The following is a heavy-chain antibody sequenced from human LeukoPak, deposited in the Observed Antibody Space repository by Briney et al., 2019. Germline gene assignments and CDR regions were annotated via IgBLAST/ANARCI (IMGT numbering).Heavy chain of an antibody. J-gene: IGHJ6*03. Sequence: PSQTLSLTCTVSGGSISSGSYYWSWIRQPAGKGLEWIGEINHSGSANYNPSLKSRVTISLDTSKNQLSLKLSSVTAADTAVYYCALITMVHYYYYMDVWGKGTTVTVSS. CDR1: GGSISSGSYY. CDR3: ALITMVHYYYYMDV. CDR2: INHSGSA. V-gene: IGHV4-61*09. D-gene: IGHD3-10*01.